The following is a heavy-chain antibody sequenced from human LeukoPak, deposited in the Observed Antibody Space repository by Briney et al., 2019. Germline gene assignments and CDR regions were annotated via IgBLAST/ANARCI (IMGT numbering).Heavy chain of an antibody. Sequence: ASVKVSCKASGYTFTSYDISWVRQAPGQGLEWMGRISAYNGNTNYAQKFQGRVTMTTDTSTSTAYMELRSLRSDDTAVYYCARDLRTAVAGNWFDPWGQGTLVTVSS. CDR2: ISAYNGNT. J-gene: IGHJ5*02. CDR1: GYTFTSYD. V-gene: IGHV1-18*01. CDR3: ARDLRTAVAGNWFDP. D-gene: IGHD6-19*01.